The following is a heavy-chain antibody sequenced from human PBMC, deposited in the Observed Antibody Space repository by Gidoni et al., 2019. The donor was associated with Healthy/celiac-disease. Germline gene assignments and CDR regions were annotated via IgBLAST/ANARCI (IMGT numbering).Heavy chain of an antibody. V-gene: IGHV1-3*01. CDR1: GYTFTSYG. CDR3: GREWDLLCAFDY. J-gene: IGHJ4*02. Sequence: QVQLVQSGAEVKKPGPSVTVSCPASGYTFTSYGIHWVRQAPGQRLEWMGWLNAGNGNTKYSQKCQGRVTITRDKSACTVYMELSSLRSEDSAVYFCGREWDLLCAFDYWGQGTLVTVSS. D-gene: IGHD1-26*01. CDR2: LNAGNGNT.